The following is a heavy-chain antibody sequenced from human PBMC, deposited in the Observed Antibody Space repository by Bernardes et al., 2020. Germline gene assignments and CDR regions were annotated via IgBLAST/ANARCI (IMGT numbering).Heavy chain of an antibody. V-gene: IGHV3-23*01. CDR2: ISGSGGST. CDR3: AKDLLRYFDWGGAWDY. D-gene: IGHD3-9*01. Sequence: GGSLRLSCAASGFTFSSYAMNWVRQAPGKGLEWVSGISGSGGSTYYADSVKGRFTISRENSKNTLYLQMNSLRAEDTAVYYCAKDLLRYFDWGGAWDYWGQGTLVTVSS. CDR1: GFTFSSYA. J-gene: IGHJ4*02.